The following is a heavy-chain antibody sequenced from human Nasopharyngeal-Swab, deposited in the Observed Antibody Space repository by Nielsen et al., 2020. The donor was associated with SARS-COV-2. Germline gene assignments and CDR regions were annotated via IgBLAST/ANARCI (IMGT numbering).Heavy chain of an antibody. V-gene: IGHV4-34*01. D-gene: IGHD6-6*01. CDR1: GGSFSGYY. CDR3: ARVGQLVLRYYYYYGMDV. J-gene: IGHJ6*02. Sequence: SQTLSLTCAVYGGSFSGYYWSWIRQSPGKGLEWIGEINHSGSTNYNPSLKSRVTISVDTSKNQFSLKLSSVTAADTAVYYCARVGQLVLRYYYYYGMDVWGQGTTVTVSS. CDR2: INHSGST.